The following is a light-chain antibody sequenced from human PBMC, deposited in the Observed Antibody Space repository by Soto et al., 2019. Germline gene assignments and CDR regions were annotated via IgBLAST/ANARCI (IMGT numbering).Light chain of an antibody. J-gene: IGLJ2*01. CDR3: SSFAGNNNLV. Sequence: QSVLTQTPSASGTPGQTVTISCSGSRSNIGNNAVRWYQQFPGTAPKLLIYNNNQRPSGVPDRFSGSKSGTSASLAISGLQSEDEADYYCSSFAGNNNLVFGGGTKLTVL. V-gene: IGLV1-44*01. CDR1: RSNIGNNA. CDR2: NNN.